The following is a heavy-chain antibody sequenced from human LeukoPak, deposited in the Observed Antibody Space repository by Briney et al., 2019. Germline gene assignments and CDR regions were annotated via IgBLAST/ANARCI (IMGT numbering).Heavy chain of an antibody. CDR2: ISSSGSTI. D-gene: IGHD2-2*01. J-gene: IGHJ4*02. CDR3: ANHLACGSTSCPSFDY. CDR1: GFTFSSYA. V-gene: IGHV3-48*04. Sequence: GRSLRLSCAASGFTFSSYAMHWVRQAPGKGLEWVSYISSSGSTIYYADSVKGRFTISRDNAKNSLYLQMNSLRAEDTAVYYCANHLACGSTSCPSFDYWGQGTLVTVSS.